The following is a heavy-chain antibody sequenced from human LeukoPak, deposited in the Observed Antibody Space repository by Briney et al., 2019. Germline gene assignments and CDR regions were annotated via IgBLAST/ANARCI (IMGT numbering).Heavy chain of an antibody. CDR1: GFTFSTYW. V-gene: IGHV3-7*03. J-gene: IGHJ4*02. D-gene: IGHD1-26*01. CDR3: ARKYSGSYDY. Sequence: GGSLRLSCAASGFTFSTYWMSWVRQAPGGGLEWVANIQEDGSEKYYVDSVKGRFTISRDNARKSLYLQMNSLRAEDTAVYYCARKYSGSYDYWGQGTLVTVSS. CDR2: IQEDGSEK.